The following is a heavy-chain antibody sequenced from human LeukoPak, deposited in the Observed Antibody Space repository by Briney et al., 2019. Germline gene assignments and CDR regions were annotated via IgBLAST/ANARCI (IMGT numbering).Heavy chain of an antibody. J-gene: IGHJ4*02. V-gene: IGHV3-23*01. CDR2: VAPTGETI. Sequence: PGGSLRLSCVASGFPFSSYTMSWVRQAPGKGLEWVSAVAPTGETIYYADSVKGRFSISRDNSKNTLYLQMNSLRADDTALYYCASKFFFDYWGLGTLVTVSS. CDR3: ASKFFFDY. CDR1: GFPFSSYT.